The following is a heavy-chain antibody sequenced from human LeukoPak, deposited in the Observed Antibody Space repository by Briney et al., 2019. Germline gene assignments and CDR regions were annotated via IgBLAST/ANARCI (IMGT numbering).Heavy chain of an antibody. CDR2: ISWNSGSI. V-gene: IGHV3-9*01. J-gene: IGHJ4*02. CDR3: AKDIRFLEWSAFDY. Sequence: GGSLRLSCAASGFTFDDYAMPWVRQAPGKGLEWVSGISWNSGSIGYADSVKGRFTISRDNAKNSLYLQMNSLRAEDTALYYCAKDIRFLEWSAFDYWGQGTLVTVSS. D-gene: IGHD3-3*01. CDR1: GFTFDDYA.